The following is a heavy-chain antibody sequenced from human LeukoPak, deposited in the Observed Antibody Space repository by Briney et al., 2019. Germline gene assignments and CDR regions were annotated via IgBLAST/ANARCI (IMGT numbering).Heavy chain of an antibody. Sequence: SETLSLTCAVYGGSFSGYYWSWIRQPPGKGLEWIGEINHSGSTNYNPSLKSRVTISVDTSKNQFSLKLSSVTAADTAVYYCARGLAYYGDYARGLRPFYWFDPWGQGTLVTVSS. CDR2: INHSGST. J-gene: IGHJ5*02. CDR3: ARGLAYYGDYARGLRPFYWFDP. D-gene: IGHD4-17*01. CDR1: GGSFSGYY. V-gene: IGHV4-34*01.